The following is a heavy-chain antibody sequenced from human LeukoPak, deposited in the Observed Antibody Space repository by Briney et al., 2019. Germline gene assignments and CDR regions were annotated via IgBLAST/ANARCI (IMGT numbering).Heavy chain of an antibody. D-gene: IGHD5-12*01. Sequence: ASVKVSCKASGYTFTSYGISCVRQAPGQGLEWMGWISAYNGNTNYAQKLQGRVTMTTDTSTSTAYMELRSLRSDDTAVYYCARDTDIVATITIDYWGQGTLVTVSS. V-gene: IGHV1-18*01. CDR1: GYTFTSYG. J-gene: IGHJ4*02. CDR3: ARDTDIVATITIDY. CDR2: ISAYNGNT.